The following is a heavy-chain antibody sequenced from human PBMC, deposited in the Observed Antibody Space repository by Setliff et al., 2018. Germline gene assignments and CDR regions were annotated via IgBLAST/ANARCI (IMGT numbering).Heavy chain of an antibody. D-gene: IGHD3-10*01. V-gene: IGHV4-39*01. CDR2: ISYSGTT. Sequence: PSETLSLTCTVSGGSISSSSHYWGWLRQPPGKGLEWIGSISYSGTTYHNRSLRSRVTISIDTSKNQFSLQVTSLAATDTALYFCARHEFVGGYYGSVTYRHFDYWGQGILVTVSS. CDR1: GGSISSSSHY. CDR3: ARHEFVGGYYGSVTYRHFDY. J-gene: IGHJ4*02.